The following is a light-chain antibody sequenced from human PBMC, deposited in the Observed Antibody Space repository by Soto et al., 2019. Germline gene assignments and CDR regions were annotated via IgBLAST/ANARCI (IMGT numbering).Light chain of an antibody. J-gene: IGKJ2*01. V-gene: IGKV1-39*01. CDR1: QSIASY. Sequence: DIQMTQSPSSLSASVGDRVTITCRASQSIASYLNWYQKKPGKAPKLLIYAASSLQSGVPSGFSGSGSGTDFTLTISSLQPEDFATYFCQQSYSTPRTFGLGTKLDIK. CDR3: QQSYSTPRT. CDR2: AAS.